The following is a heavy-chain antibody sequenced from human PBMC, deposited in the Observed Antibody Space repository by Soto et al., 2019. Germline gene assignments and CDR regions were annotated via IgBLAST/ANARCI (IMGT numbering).Heavy chain of an antibody. D-gene: IGHD5-18*01. V-gene: IGHV1-69*13. CDR2: IIPIFGTA. CDR3: ATLQLWLPSYYYGMDV. Sequence: GASVKVSCKASGGTFSSYAISWVRQAPGQGLEWMGGIIPIFGTANYAQKFQGRVTITADESTSTAYMELSSLRSEDTAVYYCATLQLWLPSYYYGMDVWGQGATVTVSS. J-gene: IGHJ6*02. CDR1: GGTFSSYA.